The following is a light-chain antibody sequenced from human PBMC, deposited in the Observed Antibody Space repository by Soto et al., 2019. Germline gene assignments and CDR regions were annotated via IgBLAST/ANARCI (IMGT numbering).Light chain of an antibody. Sequence: DIQIAQSPSSVSSSVRDRFTITCLSSEDISTWVAWYQQKPGKAPKLLICAASRVQSGVPSRFSGRGSGTDFTLTISSLQPEDFATYYCLQDYNYPITFGQGTRLEIK. CDR1: EDISTW. CDR3: LQDYNYPIT. J-gene: IGKJ5*01. CDR2: AAS. V-gene: IGKV1-12*01.